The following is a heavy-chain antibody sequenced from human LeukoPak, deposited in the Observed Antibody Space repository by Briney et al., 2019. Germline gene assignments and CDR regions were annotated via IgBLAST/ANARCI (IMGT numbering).Heavy chain of an antibody. V-gene: IGHV3-23*01. D-gene: IGHD6-13*01. CDR2: ISGSGGST. CDR3: AKEWQQRDAFDI. Sequence: PGGSLRLSCAASGFTFSSYAMRWVRQAPGKGLAWVSAISGSGGSTYYADSVKGRFTISRDNSKNTLYLQMNSLRAEDTAVYYCAKEWQQRDAFDIWGQGTMVTVSS. J-gene: IGHJ3*02. CDR1: GFTFSSYA.